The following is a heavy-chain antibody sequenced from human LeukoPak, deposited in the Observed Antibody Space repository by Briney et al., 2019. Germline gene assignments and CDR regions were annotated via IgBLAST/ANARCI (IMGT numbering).Heavy chain of an antibody. CDR2: ISAYSGDT. CDR1: GYTFTSYG. V-gene: IGHV1-18*01. J-gene: IGHJ4*01. CDR3: ARDLTSGDY. Sequence: SVRPSCTASGYTFTSYGISWVRRAPGQGLEYMGWISAYSGDTNYAQKYQDRVTITRDTSTSTVYMEVRSLRSDDTAVYYCARDLTSGDYWGQGTMVTVSS. D-gene: IGHD3-16*01.